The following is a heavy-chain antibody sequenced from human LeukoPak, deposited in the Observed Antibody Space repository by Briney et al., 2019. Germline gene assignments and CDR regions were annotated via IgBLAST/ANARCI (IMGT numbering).Heavy chain of an antibody. CDR3: AKDPINYDYSPIWSDP. CDR2: ISGGGGDT. CDR1: GFTFSNYA. Sequence: PGGSLRLSCSVSGFTFSNYAMSWVRQAPGKGLEWVSVISGGGGDTYYADSVKGRFTISRDNSKNTLYLQMNSLRGEDTAVYYCAKDPINYDYSPIWSDPWGQGTLVTVSS. D-gene: IGHD4-11*01. V-gene: IGHV3-23*01. J-gene: IGHJ5*02.